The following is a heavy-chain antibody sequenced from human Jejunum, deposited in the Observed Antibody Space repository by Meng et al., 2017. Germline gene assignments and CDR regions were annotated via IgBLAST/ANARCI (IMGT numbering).Heavy chain of an antibody. Sequence: QVQLKEEGPGRLKPSGTLSLTCGVSGGSISSSDWWSWVRQPPGKGLEWIGEIHHSGSTNYNPSLKSRVTISVDKSKNQFSLKLSSVTAADTAVYYCAREWSGSFRHFDYWGQGTLVTVSS. CDR2: IHHSGST. CDR3: AREWSGSFRHFDY. V-gene: IGHV4-4*02. D-gene: IGHD3-16*02. CDR1: GGSISSSDW. J-gene: IGHJ4*02.